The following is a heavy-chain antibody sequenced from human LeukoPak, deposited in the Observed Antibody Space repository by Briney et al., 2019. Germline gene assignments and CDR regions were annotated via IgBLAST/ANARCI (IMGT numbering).Heavy chain of an antibody. CDR3: ARSSDWTGDHWFDP. Sequence: SETLSLTCTVSGGSISSYYWSWIRQPPGKGLEWIGYIYYSGSTNYNPSLKSRVTISVDTSKNQFSLKLSSVTAADTAVYYCARSSDWTGDHWFDPWGQGTLVTVSS. CDR1: GGSISSYY. V-gene: IGHV4-59*01. D-gene: IGHD6-19*01. J-gene: IGHJ5*02. CDR2: IYYSGST.